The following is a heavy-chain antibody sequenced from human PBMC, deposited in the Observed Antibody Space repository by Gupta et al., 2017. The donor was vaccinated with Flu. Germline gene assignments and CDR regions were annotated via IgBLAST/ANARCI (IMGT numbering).Heavy chain of an antibody. CDR2: ISSSSSYI. D-gene: IGHD1-26*01. CDR1: GLTCSTYS. J-gene: IGHJ4*02. CDR3: ARSWSEERASDY. V-gene: IGHV3-21*05. Sequence: DVKVVESGGGLVKPGGSLRLSCAASGLTCSTYSMNWVRQAPGKGLEWASFISSSSSYIYYAVSVKGGFTISRDNSKNSLYLQMNSLRAEDTAVYYCARSWSEERASDYWGQGALVTVSS.